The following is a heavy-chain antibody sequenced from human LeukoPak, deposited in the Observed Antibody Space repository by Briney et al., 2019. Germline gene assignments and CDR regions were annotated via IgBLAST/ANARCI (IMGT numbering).Heavy chain of an antibody. CDR1: GYTFTSYG. CDR3: ARLPHTSYYYYYMDV. V-gene: IGHV1-18*01. J-gene: IGHJ6*03. Sequence: ASVKVSCKASGYTFTSYGINWVRQAPGQGLEWMGWISAYNGNTNYAQKLQGRVTMTTDTSTSTAYMELRSLRSDDTAVYYCARLPHTSYYYYYMDVWGKGTTVTVSS. CDR2: ISAYNGNT.